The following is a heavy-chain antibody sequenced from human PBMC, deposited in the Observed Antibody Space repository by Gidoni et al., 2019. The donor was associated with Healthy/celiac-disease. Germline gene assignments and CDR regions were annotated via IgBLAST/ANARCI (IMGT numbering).Heavy chain of an antibody. Sequence: EVQLVASGGGLVQPGRSLRLSCAASGFPFDDYAMHCVRQAPGKGLEWVSGISWHSGSIGYADSVKGRFTISRDNAKNSLYLQMNSLRAEDTALYYCAKVPYYYYGMDVWGQGTTVTVSS. J-gene: IGHJ6*02. CDR3: AKVPYYYYGMDV. CDR2: ISWHSGSI. CDR1: GFPFDDYA. V-gene: IGHV3-9*01.